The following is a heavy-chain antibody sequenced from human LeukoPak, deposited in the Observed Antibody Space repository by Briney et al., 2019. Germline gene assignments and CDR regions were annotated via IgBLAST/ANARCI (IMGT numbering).Heavy chain of an antibody. CDR3: ARVATPASQSISYDILTGYYWRAFDI. J-gene: IGHJ3*02. CDR2: INHSGST. CDR1: GGSFSGYY. D-gene: IGHD3-9*01. Sequence: SETLSLTCAVYGGSFSGYYWSWIRQPPGKGRGWMGEINHSGSTNYNPSLTSRVTISVDTYKNQFSLELRSVTAADTAVYYCARVATPASQSISYDILTGYYWRAFDIWGQGTMVTVSS. V-gene: IGHV4-34*01.